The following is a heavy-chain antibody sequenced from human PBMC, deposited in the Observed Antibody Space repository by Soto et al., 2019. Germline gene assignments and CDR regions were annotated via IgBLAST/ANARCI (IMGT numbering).Heavy chain of an antibody. V-gene: IGHV3-23*01. CDR1: GFTFSSYA. CDR3: VRARVDY. Sequence: PGGSLRLSCAASGFTFSSYAMSWVRQAPGKGLEWVSAISGSGGSTYYADSVKGRFTISRDNAENSLYLQMNSLRAEDTAVYYCVRARVDYWGQGSLVTVSS. CDR2: ISGSGGST. J-gene: IGHJ4*02.